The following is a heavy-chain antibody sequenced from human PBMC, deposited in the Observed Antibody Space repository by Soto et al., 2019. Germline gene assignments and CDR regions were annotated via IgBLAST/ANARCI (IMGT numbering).Heavy chain of an antibody. CDR3: ARFAKEENPKVGSWYYFDY. CDR2: IYYSGRT. V-gene: IGHV4-31*03. Sequence: PSETLSLTCTVSGGSISSGGYFWSWVRQHPGKCLEWIGNIYYSGRTYYNPSLKSRVTISVDTSKNQFSLKLSSVTAADTAVYYCARFAKEENPKVGSWYYFDYWGQGTRVTVSS. CDR1: GGSISSGGYF. D-gene: IGHD6-13*01. J-gene: IGHJ4*02.